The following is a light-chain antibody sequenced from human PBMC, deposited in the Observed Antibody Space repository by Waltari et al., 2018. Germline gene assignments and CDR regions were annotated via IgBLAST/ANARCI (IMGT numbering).Light chain of an antibody. CDR1: NIVTES. CDR3: QVWDRRSDQYA. Sequence: SYVLSQAPSVPVSPGKTAKITCGGKNIVTESVHWYQQRAGQATVLVIYDTDDRPPGATGRFSGSSSGDTATLTISWVEAGDEADYYCQVWDRRSDQYAFGPGTKVTVL. J-gene: IGLJ1*01. CDR2: DTD. V-gene: IGLV3-21*04.